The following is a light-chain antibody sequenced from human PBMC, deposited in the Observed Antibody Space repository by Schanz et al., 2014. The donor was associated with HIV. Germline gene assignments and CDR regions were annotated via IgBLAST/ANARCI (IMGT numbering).Light chain of an antibody. J-gene: IGLJ1*01. CDR2: SNN. CDR3: AAWDDSLSGHNYV. Sequence: QSVVTQPPSASGTPGQRVSISCSGSSSNIGSNSVNWYQQLPGTAPKLLIYSNNQRPSGVPDRFSGSKSGTSASLAISGLQSEDEADYYCAAWDDSLSGHNYVFGTGTKLTVL. V-gene: IGLV1-44*01. CDR1: SSNIGSNS.